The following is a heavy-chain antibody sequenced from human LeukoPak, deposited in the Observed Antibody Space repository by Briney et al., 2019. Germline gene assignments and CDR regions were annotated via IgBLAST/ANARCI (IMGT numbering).Heavy chain of an antibody. Sequence: SETLSLTCAVSGGSISSGGYSWSWIRQPPGKGLEWIGYIYHSGSTYYNPSLKSRVTISVDRSKNQFSLKLSSVTAADTAVYYCARGVGTAAFYDTDVWGQGTTVTVSS. J-gene: IGHJ6*02. CDR1: GGSISSGGYS. V-gene: IGHV4-30-2*01. CDR3: ARGVGTAAFYDTDV. CDR2: IYHSGST. D-gene: IGHD1-1*01.